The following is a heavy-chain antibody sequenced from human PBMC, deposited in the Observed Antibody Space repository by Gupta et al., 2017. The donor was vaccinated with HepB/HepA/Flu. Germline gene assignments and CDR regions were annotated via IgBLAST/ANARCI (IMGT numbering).Heavy chain of an antibody. CDR1: GFTFRSSG. D-gene: IGHD3-16*01. CDR2: IWDDGSNQ. CDR3: ARIYRSYAVDL. Sequence: QVKLVESGGGVVQPGRSLRLSCATTGFTFRSSGMHWIRQAPGKGLEWVAVIWDDGSNQYYADSVKGRFTISRDDSKKTLDLQMSSLRVEDTAVYYCARIYRSYAVDLGGQGTLVTVSS. V-gene: IGHV3-33*01. J-gene: IGHJ4*02.